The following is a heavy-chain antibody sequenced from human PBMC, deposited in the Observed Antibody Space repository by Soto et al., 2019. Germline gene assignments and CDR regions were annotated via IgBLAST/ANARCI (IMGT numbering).Heavy chain of an antibody. CDR2: IYYSGST. CDR1: GGSISSSSYY. V-gene: IGHV4-39*07. D-gene: IGHD2-15*01. J-gene: IGHJ4*02. Sequence: TSETLSLTCTVSGGSISSSSYYWGWIRQPPGKGLEWIGCIYYSGSTYYNPSLKSRVTISVDTSKNQFSLKLSSVTAADTAVYYCARVDRRPGGNVNFDYWGQGTLVTVSS. CDR3: ARVDRRPGGNVNFDY.